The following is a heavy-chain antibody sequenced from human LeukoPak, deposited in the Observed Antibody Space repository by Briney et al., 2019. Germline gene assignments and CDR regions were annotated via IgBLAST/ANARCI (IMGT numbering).Heavy chain of an antibody. CDR2: ISGSGGST. CDR3: ASPRSSGWYGDAEYFQH. J-gene: IGHJ1*01. V-gene: IGHV3-23*01. Sequence: GGSLRLSCAASGFTFSSYAMSWVRQAPGKGLEWVSAISGSGGSTYYADSVKGRFTISRDNSKNTLYLQMNSLRAEDTAVYYCASPRSSGWYGDAEYFQHWGQGTLVTVSS. D-gene: IGHD6-19*01. CDR1: GFTFSSYA.